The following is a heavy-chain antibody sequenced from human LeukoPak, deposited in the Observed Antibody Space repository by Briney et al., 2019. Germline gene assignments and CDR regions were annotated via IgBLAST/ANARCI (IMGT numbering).Heavy chain of an antibody. D-gene: IGHD3-10*01. CDR1: GYTFTGYY. CDR3: AGGVYGSGSNLVY. CDR2: INPNSGGT. J-gene: IGHJ4*02. Sequence: ASVKVSCKASGYTFTGYYMHWVRQAPGQGLEWMGWINPNSGGTNYAQKFQGRVTMTRDTSISTAYMELSRLRSDDTAVYYCAGGVYGSGSNLVYWGQGTLVTVSS. V-gene: IGHV1-2*02.